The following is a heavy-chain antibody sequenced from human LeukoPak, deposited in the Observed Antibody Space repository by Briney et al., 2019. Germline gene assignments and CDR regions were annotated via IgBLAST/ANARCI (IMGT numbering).Heavy chain of an antibody. Sequence: PGRSLRLPCAASAFTISSYATHSVRHAPGMGLEWVAIISYDGRNKYYADSVKDRFTISRDNSKNTLYLQMNSLKPEDTAVYYCARGEDFVVFGDYFDYWGQGSLVTVSS. J-gene: IGHJ4*02. CDR2: ISYDGRNK. CDR3: ARGEDFVVFGDYFDY. D-gene: IGHD3-16*01. V-gene: IGHV3-30-3*01. CDR1: AFTISSYA.